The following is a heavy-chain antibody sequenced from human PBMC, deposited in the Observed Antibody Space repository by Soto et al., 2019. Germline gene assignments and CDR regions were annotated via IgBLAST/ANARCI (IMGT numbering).Heavy chain of an antibody. J-gene: IGHJ6*02. CDR3: ASHTSTYYYGMDV. Sequence: ASVEVSCKASGYTFSSYGISWVRQAPGQGLEWMGWMSAYNGNTNYAQKLQDRVTMTTDTSTSTAYMELRSLRSDDTAVYYCASHTSTYYYGMDVWGQGTTVTVSS. D-gene: IGHD3-16*01. CDR2: MSAYNGNT. V-gene: IGHV1-18*01. CDR1: GYTFSSYG.